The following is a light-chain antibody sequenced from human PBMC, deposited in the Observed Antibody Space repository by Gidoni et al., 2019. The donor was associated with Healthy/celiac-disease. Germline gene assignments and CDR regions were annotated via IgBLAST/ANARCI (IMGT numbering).Light chain of an antibody. CDR3: QQYGGT. CDR2: GAS. V-gene: IGKV3-20*01. CDR1: QSVSGSY. Sequence: EIVLTQSPGTLSLSPGERATLSCRASQSVSGSYLAWYQQKPGQAPRLLIYGASSRATGIPDRFSGSGSGTDFTLTISRLEPEDFAVYYCQQYGGTFGQGTKVEIK. J-gene: IGKJ1*01.